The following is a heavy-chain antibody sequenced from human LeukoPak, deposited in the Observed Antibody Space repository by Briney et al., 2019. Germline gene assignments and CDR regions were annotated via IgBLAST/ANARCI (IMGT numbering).Heavy chain of an antibody. J-gene: IGHJ4*02. CDR3: ARDRPVGVPIAISYDLDS. Sequence: GGSPRLSCAASGFTFSSFAIHWVRQAPGKGLERVAVISSDGSNKFYADSVRGRFTISRDNSKNTLNLQMNSLRPEDTAVYYCARDRPVGVPIAISYDLDSWGQGTLVSVSS. V-gene: IGHV3-30*01. D-gene: IGHD2-2*02. CDR2: ISSDGSNK. CDR1: GFTFSSFA.